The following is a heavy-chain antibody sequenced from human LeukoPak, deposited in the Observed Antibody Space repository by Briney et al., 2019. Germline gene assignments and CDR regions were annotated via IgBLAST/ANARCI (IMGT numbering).Heavy chain of an antibody. CDR3: AKGVDYCSGGSCPADY. J-gene: IGHJ4*02. V-gene: IGHV3-30*18. D-gene: IGHD2-15*01. Sequence: GGSLRLSCAASGVTFSNYGIHWVRQAPGKGLEWVAVIPYDGNNKYYADSVKGRFTISRDNSKNTLFLQMNSVRAEDTAVYYCAKGVDYCSGGSCPADYWGPGTLVTVSS. CDR2: IPYDGNNK. CDR1: GVTFSNYG.